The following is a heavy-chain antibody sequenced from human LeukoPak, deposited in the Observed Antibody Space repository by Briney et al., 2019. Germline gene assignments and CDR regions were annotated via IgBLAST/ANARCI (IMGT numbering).Heavy chain of an antibody. Sequence: ASVKVSCKASGYTFTNYIIHWVRQAPGQGLEWMGWINAVNGNTEYSQKFQGRVTNTRDTSASTAYMDLSSLRSGDTAVYYCAREIDRDDYNRFFDYWGQGTLVTVSS. V-gene: IGHV1-3*01. D-gene: IGHD5-24*01. CDR3: AREIDRDDYNRFFDY. CDR2: INAVNGNT. CDR1: GYTFTNYI. J-gene: IGHJ4*02.